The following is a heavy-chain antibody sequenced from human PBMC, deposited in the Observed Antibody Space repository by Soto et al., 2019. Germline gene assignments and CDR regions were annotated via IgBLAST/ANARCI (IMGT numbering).Heavy chain of an antibody. Sequence: QVQLVESGAEVKKPGASVTVSCKASGYTFTSYYLHWVRQAPGQGLEWMGKINPSGGTTSYAQKFQGRVTMTRDTSTRTVYMELSSLRSEDTAVYYCVRGDYYDSSGYYGDPPYFDYWGQGTLVTVSS. D-gene: IGHD3-22*01. CDR3: VRGDYYDSSGYYGDPPYFDY. V-gene: IGHV1-46*01. CDR1: GYTFTSYY. J-gene: IGHJ4*02. CDR2: INPSGGTT.